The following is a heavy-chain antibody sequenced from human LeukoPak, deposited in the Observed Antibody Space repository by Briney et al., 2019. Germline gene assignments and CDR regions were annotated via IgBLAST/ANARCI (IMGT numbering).Heavy chain of an antibody. D-gene: IGHD3-3*01. Sequence: PGGSLRLSCAASGFTFSSYWMSWVRQAPGKGLECVANIKQDGSEKYYVDSVKGRFTISRDNAKNSLYLQMNSLRAEDTAVYYCASQSSGGFFEDYWGQGTLVIVSS. CDR2: IKQDGSEK. J-gene: IGHJ4*02. V-gene: IGHV3-7*01. CDR3: ASQSSGGFFEDY. CDR1: GFTFSSYW.